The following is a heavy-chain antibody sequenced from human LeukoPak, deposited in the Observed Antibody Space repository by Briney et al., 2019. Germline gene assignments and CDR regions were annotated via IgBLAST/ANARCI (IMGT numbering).Heavy chain of an antibody. CDR2: IYYSGST. CDR1: GGSISSYY. Sequence: SETLSLTCTASGGSISSYYWSWIRQPPGKGLKWIGYIYYSGSTNYNPSLKSRVTISVDTSKNQFSLKLSSVTAADTAVYYCARDSRYDTSWGQGTLVTVSS. CDR3: ARDSRYDTS. D-gene: IGHD3-22*01. V-gene: IGHV4-59*01. J-gene: IGHJ5*02.